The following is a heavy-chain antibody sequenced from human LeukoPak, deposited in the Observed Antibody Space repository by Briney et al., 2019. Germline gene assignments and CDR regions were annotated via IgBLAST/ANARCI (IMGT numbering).Heavy chain of an antibody. CDR2: IYYSGST. Sequence: SETLSLTCTVSGGSISSSSYYWGWIRQPPGKGLEWIGSIYYSGSTYYNPSLKSRVTISVDTSKNQFSLKLSSVTAADPGVYDCARDGPQLTSYLYFDLWGRGTLVTVSS. CDR3: ARDGPQLTSYLYFDL. D-gene: IGHD2-2*01. CDR1: GGSISSSSYY. J-gene: IGHJ2*01. V-gene: IGHV4-39*07.